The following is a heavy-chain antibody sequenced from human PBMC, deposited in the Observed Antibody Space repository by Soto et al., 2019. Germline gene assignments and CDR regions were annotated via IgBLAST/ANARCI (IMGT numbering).Heavy chain of an antibody. CDR2: VSPNGQGI. D-gene: IGHD3-10*01. CDR1: GFTLGRYG. J-gene: IGHJ4*02. Sequence: LRLSCAASGFTLGRYGMSWVRQAPGKGLEWVSAVSPNGQGIYYADSVRGRFTISRDFSKNTVFLHMDSLRAEDTAVYYCAKDRDYPRDYFHYWGQGTLVTVSS. CDR3: AKDRDYPRDYFHY. V-gene: IGHV3-23*01.